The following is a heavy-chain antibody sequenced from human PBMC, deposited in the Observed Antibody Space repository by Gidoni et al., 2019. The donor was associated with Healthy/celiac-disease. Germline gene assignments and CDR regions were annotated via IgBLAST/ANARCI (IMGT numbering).Heavy chain of an antibody. J-gene: IGHJ3*02. D-gene: IGHD3-22*01. CDR3: SYDSSGFDAFDI. Sequence: QVQLVEAGGGGVQRGGCLRLCGAASGFTVSSYGMHWVRQAPGKVLEWVAFIRYDGSNKYYADSVQGRFTISRDNSTNTLYLQMNSLRAEDTAVYYCSYDSSGFDAFDIWGQGTMVTVSS. CDR2: IRYDGSNK. V-gene: IGHV3-30*02. CDR1: GFTVSSYG.